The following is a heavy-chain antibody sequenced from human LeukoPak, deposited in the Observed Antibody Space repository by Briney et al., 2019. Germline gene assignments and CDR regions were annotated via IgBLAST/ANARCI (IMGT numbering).Heavy chain of an antibody. J-gene: IGHJ6*02. V-gene: IGHV3-9*01. CDR3: AKDKQSGSYYGMDV. D-gene: IGHD1-26*01. CDR2: ISWNSGSI. CDR1: GFTFDDYA. Sequence: PGRSLRLSCAASGFTFDDYAMHWVRQAPGKGLEWVSGISWNSGSIGYADSVKGRFTISRDNAKNSLYLQMNSLRAEDTALYYCAKDKQSGSYYGMDVWGQGTTVTVSS.